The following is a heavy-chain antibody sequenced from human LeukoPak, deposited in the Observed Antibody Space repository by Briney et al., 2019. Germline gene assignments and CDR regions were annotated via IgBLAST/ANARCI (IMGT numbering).Heavy chain of an antibody. J-gene: IGHJ3*02. Sequence: TSETLSLTCAVYGGSFSGYYWSWIRQPPGKGLEWIGEINHSGSTNYNPSLKSRVTISVDTSKNQFSLKLSSVTAADTAVYYCARDTAMFSHDAFDIWGQGTMVTVSS. V-gene: IGHV4-34*01. D-gene: IGHD5-18*01. CDR2: INHSGST. CDR1: GGSFSGYY. CDR3: ARDTAMFSHDAFDI.